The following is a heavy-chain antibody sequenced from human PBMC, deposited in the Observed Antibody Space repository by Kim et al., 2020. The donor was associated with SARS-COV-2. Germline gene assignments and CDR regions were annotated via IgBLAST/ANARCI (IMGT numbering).Heavy chain of an antibody. CDR2: IIPIFGTA. Sequence: SVKVSCKASGGTFSSYAISWVRQAPGQGLEWMGGIIPIFGTANYAQKFQGRVTITADESTSTAYMELSSLRSEDTAVYYCARSMVRGVRNYYYYGMDVWGQGTTVTVSS. D-gene: IGHD3-10*01. CDR1: GGTFSSYA. V-gene: IGHV1-69*13. CDR3: ARSMVRGVRNYYYYGMDV. J-gene: IGHJ6*02.